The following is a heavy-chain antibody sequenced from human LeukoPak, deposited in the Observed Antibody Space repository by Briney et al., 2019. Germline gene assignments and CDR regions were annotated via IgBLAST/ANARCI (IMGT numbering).Heavy chain of an antibody. CDR1: GGSISSYY. CDR3: ARTTEGCAGGPGYSYYYYMDV. Sequence: PSETLSLTCTVPGGSISSYYWSWIRQPPGKGLEWIGYIHYSGSTHYNPSLKSRVTISVDTSKNQVSLKLRSVTAADTAVYYCARTTEGCAGGPGYSYYYYMDVWGKGTTVTISS. V-gene: IGHV4-59*01. CDR2: IHYSGST. J-gene: IGHJ6*03. D-gene: IGHD4-11*01.